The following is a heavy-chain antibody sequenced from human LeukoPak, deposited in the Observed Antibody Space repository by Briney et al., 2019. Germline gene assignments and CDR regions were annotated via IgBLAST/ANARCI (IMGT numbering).Heavy chain of an antibody. CDR3: VRDRGSRAGSDY. CDR1: GFTFSTYW. V-gene: IGHV3-7*01. Sequence: GGSLRLSCAASGFTFSTYWMGWVRLAPGKGLEWVAFIKEDGSMKYYVDSVKGRFTISRDNAQNSLYLQMNNLRVEDTAVYYCVRDRGSRAGSDYWGQGTRVTVSS. J-gene: IGHJ4*02. D-gene: IGHD3-10*01. CDR2: IKEDGSMK.